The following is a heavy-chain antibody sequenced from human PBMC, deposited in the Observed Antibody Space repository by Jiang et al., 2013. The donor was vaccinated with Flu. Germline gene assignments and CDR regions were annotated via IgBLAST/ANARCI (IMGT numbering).Heavy chain of an antibody. J-gene: IGHJ4*02. V-gene: IGHV4-34*01. Sequence: GLVKPSETLSLTCAVYGGSFSGYYWSWIRQPPGKGLEWIGEINHSGSTNYNPSLKSRVTISVDTSKNQFSLKLSSVTAADTAVYYCASRPRGIAVAGKIDYWGQGTLVTVSS. CDR1: GGSFSGYY. D-gene: IGHD6-19*01. CDR2: INHSGST. CDR3: ASRPRGIAVAGKIDY.